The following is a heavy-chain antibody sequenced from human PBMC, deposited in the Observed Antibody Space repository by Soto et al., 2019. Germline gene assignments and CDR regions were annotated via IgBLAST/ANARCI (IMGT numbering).Heavy chain of an antibody. J-gene: IGHJ4*02. CDR1: GYTFTGYY. V-gene: IGHV1-2*04. CDR3: ARDLGDGIAVAADY. Sequence: QVQLVQSGAEVKKPGASVKVSCKASGYTFTGYYMHWVRQAPGQGLEWMGWINPNSGGTNYAQKFQGWVTMTRGTSISTAYMELSRLRSDDTAVYYCARDLGDGIAVAADYWGQGTLVTVSS. CDR2: INPNSGGT. D-gene: IGHD6-19*01.